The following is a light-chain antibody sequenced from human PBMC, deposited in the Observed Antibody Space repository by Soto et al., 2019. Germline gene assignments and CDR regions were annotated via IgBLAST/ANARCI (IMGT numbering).Light chain of an antibody. CDR1: QSVSSN. Sequence: EIVMTQSPATLSVSPGERATLSCRASQSVSSNLAWYQQKPGQAPRLLIYGASTRATGIPARFSGSGSGTEFTLTISSLQSADFAVYYCQQYNNWPGFSQGTKLEIK. J-gene: IGKJ2*01. CDR3: QQYNNWPG. V-gene: IGKV3-15*01. CDR2: GAS.